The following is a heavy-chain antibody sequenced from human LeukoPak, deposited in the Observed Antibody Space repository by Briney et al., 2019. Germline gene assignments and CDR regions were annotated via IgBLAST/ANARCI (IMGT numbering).Heavy chain of an antibody. V-gene: IGHV3-23*01. J-gene: IGHJ4*02. CDR1: GFTFSSYA. D-gene: IGHD3-22*01. Sequence: GGSLRLSCAASGFTFSSYAMSWVRQAPGKGLEWVSGISGSGGTTYYADSVKGRFTISRDNSKNTLYLQMNSLRAEDTAVYYCAKDEGRGYYDSSGYYYFDYWGQGTLVTVSS. CDR3: AKDEGRGYYDSSGYYYFDY. CDR2: ISGSGGTT.